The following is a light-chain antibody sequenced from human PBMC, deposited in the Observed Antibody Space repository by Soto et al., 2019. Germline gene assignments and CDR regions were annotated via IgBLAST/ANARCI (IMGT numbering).Light chain of an antibody. V-gene: IGKV3-20*01. CDR2: GAS. CDR1: QAVSSTY. J-gene: IGKJ1*01. Sequence: EVLLTQSPNTLSLSPGESATLSCRASQAVSSTYLVWYQQKPGLAPRLLIYGASSRAPGISDRFSGSGSGTDFTLTISRLEPEDFAVYYCHQCGNSWWTFGEGTKV. CDR3: HQCGNSWWT.